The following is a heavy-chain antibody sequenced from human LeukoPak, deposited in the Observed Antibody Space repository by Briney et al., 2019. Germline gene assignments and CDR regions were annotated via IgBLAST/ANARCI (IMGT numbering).Heavy chain of an antibody. Sequence: GGSLRLSCAASGFTFSSYAMSWVRQAPGKGLEWVSAISGSGGSTYYADSVKGRFTISRNNSKNTLYLQMNSLRAEDTAVYYCAKDKDGGNYYYFDYWGQGTLVTVSS. CDR3: AKDKDGGNYYYFDY. D-gene: IGHD4-23*01. CDR2: ISGSGGST. J-gene: IGHJ4*02. CDR1: GFTFSSYA. V-gene: IGHV3-23*01.